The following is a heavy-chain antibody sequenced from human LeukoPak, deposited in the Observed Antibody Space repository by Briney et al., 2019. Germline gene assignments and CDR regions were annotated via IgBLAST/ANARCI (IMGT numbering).Heavy chain of an antibody. CDR1: GGSISSGGYY. CDR3: ARGRYRVATNYYYGMDV. V-gene: IGHV4-31*03. Sequence: SQTLSLTCTVSGGSISSGGYYWCWIRQHPGKGLEWIGYIYYSGSTYYNPSLKSRVTISVDTSKNQFSLKLSSVTAADTAVYYCARGRYRVATNYYYGMDVWGQGTTVTVSS. CDR2: IYYSGST. J-gene: IGHJ6*02. D-gene: IGHD5-24*01.